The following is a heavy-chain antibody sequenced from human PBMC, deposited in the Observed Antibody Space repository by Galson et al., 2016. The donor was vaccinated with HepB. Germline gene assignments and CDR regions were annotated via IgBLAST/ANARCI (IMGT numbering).Heavy chain of an antibody. D-gene: IGHD4-23*01. CDR3: GRDHSVVLTTAFNWFDP. Sequence: SLRLSCAASGLSVTINYFLWVRQAPGKGLEWVSRINSDGTISNYADSVKGRFTISRDNAKNTLYLQMNSLRVEDTAVYYCGRDHSVVLTTAFNWFDPWGQGTLVTVSS. CDR2: INSDGTIS. J-gene: IGHJ5*02. CDR1: GLSVTINY. V-gene: IGHV3-74*01.